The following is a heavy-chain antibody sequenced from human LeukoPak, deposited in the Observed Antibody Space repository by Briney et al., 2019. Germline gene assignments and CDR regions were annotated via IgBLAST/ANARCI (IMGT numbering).Heavy chain of an antibody. CDR3: ARDSRPWFSDAFDI. Sequence: SETLSLTCAVYGGSFSGYYWSWIRQPPGKGLEWIGEINHSGSTNYNPSLQSRVTISVDTSKNQFSLKLSSVSAAVTAVYYCARDSRPWFSDAFDIWGQGTMVTVSS. J-gene: IGHJ3*02. D-gene: IGHD6-13*01. CDR2: INHSGST. V-gene: IGHV4-34*01. CDR1: GGSFSGYY.